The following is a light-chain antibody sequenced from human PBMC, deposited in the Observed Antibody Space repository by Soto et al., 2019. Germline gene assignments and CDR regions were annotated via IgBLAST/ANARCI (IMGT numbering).Light chain of an antibody. CDR1: QSPLYSDGNTY. J-gene: IGKJ1*01. Sequence: DVVMTQSPLSLPVTLGQPASISCRSSQSPLYSDGNTYLSWFQQRPGQSPRRLIYQVSKRDSGVPDRFSGSGSGTDFTLRISRVEAEDVGIYYCMQGTHWPATFDQGTKVEIK. V-gene: IGKV2-30*01. CDR3: MQGTHWPAT. CDR2: QVS.